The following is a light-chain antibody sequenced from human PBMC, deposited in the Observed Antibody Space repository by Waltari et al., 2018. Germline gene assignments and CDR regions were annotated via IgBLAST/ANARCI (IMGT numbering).Light chain of an antibody. J-gene: IGLJ2*01. CDR2: GNN. CDR1: SSNIAVNT. Sequence: QSVLTQSPSASGTPGQTVSISCSGGSSNIAVNTVTWYQQLPGMAPKLLINGNNQRPSGVPDRFSGSKSGTSASLAISGLQSEDEADYYCAAWDDSLYGRVFGGGTKLTVL. V-gene: IGLV1-44*01. CDR3: AAWDDSLYGRV.